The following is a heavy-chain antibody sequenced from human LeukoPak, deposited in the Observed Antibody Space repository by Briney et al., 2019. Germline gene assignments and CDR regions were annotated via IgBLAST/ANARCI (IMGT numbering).Heavy chain of an antibody. V-gene: IGHV3-48*01. D-gene: IGHD3-3*01. J-gene: IGHJ4*02. CDR1: GFTFSSYS. CDR2: ISSSSSTI. Sequence: PGGSLRLSCAASGFTFSSYSMNWVRQAPGKGLEWVSYISSSSSTIYYADSVKGRFTISRDNAKNSLYLQMNSLRAEDTAVYYCARMTFPGVVISFSFDYWGQGTLVTVSS. CDR3: ARMTFPGVVISFSFDY.